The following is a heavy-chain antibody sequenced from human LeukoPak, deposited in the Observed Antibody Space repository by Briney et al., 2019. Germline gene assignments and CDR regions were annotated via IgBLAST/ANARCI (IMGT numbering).Heavy chain of an antibody. V-gene: IGHV1-18*01. Sequence: ASVKVSCKASGYTFTSYGISWVRQAPGQGLEWVGWISAYNGNTNYAQKLQGRVTMTTDTSTSTAYMELRSLRSDDTAVYYCARLYCSSTSWLLCLDAFDIWGQGTMVTVSS. CDR2: ISAYNGNT. D-gene: IGHD2-2*01. J-gene: IGHJ3*02. CDR3: ARLYCSSTSWLLCLDAFDI. CDR1: GYTFTSYG.